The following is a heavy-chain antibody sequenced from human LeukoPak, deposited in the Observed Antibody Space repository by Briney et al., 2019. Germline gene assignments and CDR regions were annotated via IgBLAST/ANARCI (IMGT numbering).Heavy chain of an antibody. Sequence: GASAKVSCKASGYTFTGYYMHWVRQAPGQGLEWMGWINPNSGGTNYAQKFQGRVTMTRDTSISTAYMELSRLRSDDTAVYYCARGFEGATTFPFDYWGQGTLVTVSS. D-gene: IGHD1-26*01. J-gene: IGHJ4*02. V-gene: IGHV1-2*02. CDR2: INPNSGGT. CDR3: ARGFEGATTFPFDY. CDR1: GYTFTGYY.